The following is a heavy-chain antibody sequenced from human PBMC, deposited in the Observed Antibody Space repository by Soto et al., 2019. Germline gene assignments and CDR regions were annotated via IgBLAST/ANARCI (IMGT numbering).Heavy chain of an antibody. V-gene: IGHV3-66*01. CDR2: IYSGGST. D-gene: IGHD6-13*01. J-gene: IGHJ4*02. CDR1: GFTVSSNY. CDR3: ARDRVRAAAGTYRSDY. Sequence: EVQLVETGGGLVQPGGSLRLSCAASGFTVSSNYMSWVRQAPGKGLEWVSVIYSGGSTYYADSVKGRFTISRDNSKNALYLQMNGLRAEDTAVYYCARDRVRAAAGTYRSDYWGQGTLVTVSS.